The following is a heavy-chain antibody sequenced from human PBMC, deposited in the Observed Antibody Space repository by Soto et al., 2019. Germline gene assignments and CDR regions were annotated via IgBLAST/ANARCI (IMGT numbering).Heavy chain of an antibody. J-gene: IGHJ6*02. Sequence: LKISCQGSGYSFTSYWIGWVRQMPWKGLEWMGIIYPGDSDTRYSPSFQGQVTISADKSISTAYLQWSSLKASDTAMYYCARLEYCSGGSCYSDYYYGIEVWGQGTKVTVSS. CDR1: GYSFTSYW. CDR3: ARLEYCSGGSCYSDYYYGIEV. V-gene: IGHV5-51*01. D-gene: IGHD2-15*01. CDR2: IYPGDSDT.